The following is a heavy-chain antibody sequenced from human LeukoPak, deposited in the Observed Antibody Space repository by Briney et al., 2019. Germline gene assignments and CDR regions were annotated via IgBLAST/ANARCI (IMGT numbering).Heavy chain of an antibody. CDR1: GFTFSSYS. J-gene: IGHJ3*02. CDR2: ISSSSSTI. CDR3: ARVRTNPKSYYYDSSGPNDAFDI. Sequence: GGSLRLSCAASGFTFSSYSMNWVRQAPGKGLEWVSYISSSSSTIYYADSVKGRFTISRDNAKNSLYLQMNSLSAEDTAVYYCARVRTNPKSYYYDSSGPNDAFDIWGQGTMVTVSS. D-gene: IGHD3-22*01. V-gene: IGHV3-48*01.